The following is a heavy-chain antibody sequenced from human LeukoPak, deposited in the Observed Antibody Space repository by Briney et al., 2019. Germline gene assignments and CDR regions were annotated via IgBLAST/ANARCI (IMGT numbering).Heavy chain of an antibody. CDR2: IFYSGDT. Sequence: PSETLSLACTVSGGSITTYYWSWIRQPPGKGLEWIGYIFYSGDTNYNPSLKSRLTISVDTSKNQISLKLTSVSAADTAVYYCARGRYDFWSGPRNYYMDVWGKGTTVTVSS. CDR3: ARGRYDFWSGPRNYYMDV. CDR1: GGSITTYY. V-gene: IGHV4-59*01. D-gene: IGHD3-3*01. J-gene: IGHJ6*03.